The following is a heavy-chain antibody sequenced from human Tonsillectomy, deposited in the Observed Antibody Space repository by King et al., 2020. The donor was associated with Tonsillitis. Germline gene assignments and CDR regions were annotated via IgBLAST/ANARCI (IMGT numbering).Heavy chain of an antibody. CDR3: ARHPIAGANTLNYWFDC. V-gene: IGHV5-51*01. D-gene: IGHD6-25*01. CDR1: GYRFSSYW. J-gene: IGHJ5*01. Sequence: QLVQSGAEVKKPGESLKISCKGSGYRFSSYWIGWVRQMPGKGLECMGIIYPGDSDTRYSPSFQGHVNISVDKSISTAYLQWSSLKASDTAMYYCARHPIAGANTLNYWFDCWGRGAPVTVSS. CDR2: IYPGDSDT.